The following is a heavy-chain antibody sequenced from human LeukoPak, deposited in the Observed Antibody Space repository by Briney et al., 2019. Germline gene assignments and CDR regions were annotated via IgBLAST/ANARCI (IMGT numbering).Heavy chain of an antibody. V-gene: IGHV4-38-2*02. CDR3: ARVLWLVEGRTDWFDP. CDR1: GYSISSGYY. J-gene: IGHJ5*02. Sequence: SETLSLTCTVSGYSISSGYYWGWIRQPPGKGLEWIGSIYHSGSTYYNPSLKSRVTISVDTSKNQFSLKLSSVTAADTAVYYCARVLWLVEGRTDWFDPWGQGTLVTVSS. CDR2: IYHSGST. D-gene: IGHD2-21*01.